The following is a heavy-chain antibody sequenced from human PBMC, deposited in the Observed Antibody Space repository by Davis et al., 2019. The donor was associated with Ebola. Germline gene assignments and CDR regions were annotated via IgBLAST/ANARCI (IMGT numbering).Heavy chain of an antibody. J-gene: IGHJ4*02. CDR3: AKGQTLVVVAATDY. CDR1: GFTFSTFD. V-gene: IGHV3-33*06. Sequence: GGSLRLSCAASGFTFSTFDMHWVRQAPGKGLEWVALISYDGTVEYYSDSVKGRFTISRDTSRSTLYLQMNSLRAEDTAVYYCAKGQTLVVVAATDYWGQGTLVTVSS. CDR2: ISYDGTVE. D-gene: IGHD2-15*01.